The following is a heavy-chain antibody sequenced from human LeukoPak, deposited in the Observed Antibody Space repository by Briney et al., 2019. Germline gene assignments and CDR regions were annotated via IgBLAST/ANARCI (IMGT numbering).Heavy chain of an antibody. V-gene: IGHV3-7*01. D-gene: IGHD4-17*01. CDR2: IKVDGSEK. J-gene: IGHJ4*02. CDR3: ARDRYGDYSLDY. CDR1: GFTISDYW. Sequence: GGSLRLSCAASGFTISDYWMSWVRQAPGKGLEWVANIKVDGSEKNYVDSVKGRFTISRDNAKNSLYLQMDSLRAEDTAVYYCARDRYGDYSLDYWGQGTLVTVSS.